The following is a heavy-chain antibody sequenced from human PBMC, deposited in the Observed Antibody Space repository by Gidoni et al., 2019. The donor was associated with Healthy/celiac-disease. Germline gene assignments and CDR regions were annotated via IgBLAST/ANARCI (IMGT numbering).Heavy chain of an antibody. CDR1: GYTFTGYY. J-gene: IGHJ5*02. V-gene: IGHV1-2*02. CDR3: ARERAYCSGGSCYPRMYNWFDP. Sequence: QVQLVQSGAEVKKPGASVKVSCKASGYTFTGYYMHWVRQAPGQGLEWMGWINPNSGGTNYAQKFQGRVTMTRDTSISTAYMELSRLRSDDTAVYYCARERAYCSGGSCYPRMYNWFDPWGQGTLVTVSS. CDR2: INPNSGGT. D-gene: IGHD2-15*01.